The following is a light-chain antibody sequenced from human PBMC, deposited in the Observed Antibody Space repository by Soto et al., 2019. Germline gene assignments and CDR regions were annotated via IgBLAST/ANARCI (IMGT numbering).Light chain of an antibody. V-gene: IGKV4-1*01. CDR1: QSVLYNSNNKNY. J-gene: IGKJ1*01. CDR2: WAS. CDR3: QQYYTTPLT. Sequence: DIVMTQSPDSLAVSLGERATINCKSSQSVLYNSNNKNYLAWYQQKPGQPPKLLIYWASTRESGVPDRFSGSGSGTDFTLTINSQQAEDVAIFYCQQYYTTPLTFGQGTKVEIK.